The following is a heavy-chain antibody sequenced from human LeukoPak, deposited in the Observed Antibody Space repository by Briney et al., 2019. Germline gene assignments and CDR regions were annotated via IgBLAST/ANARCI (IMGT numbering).Heavy chain of an antibody. J-gene: IGHJ5*02. CDR1: GVSISSGGYY. CDR2: IYYCGSS. Sequence: PSETLSLTCTVSGVSISSGGYYWGWLRQQKGKGLEWIGYIYYCGSSYYNPSLNSRVTISVDTSKNQFSLKLSSVTAADTAVYCCARSAAYCVGDCYFGHWGQGTLVTVSS. V-gene: IGHV4-31*03. D-gene: IGHD2-21*02. CDR3: ARSAAYCVGDCYFGH.